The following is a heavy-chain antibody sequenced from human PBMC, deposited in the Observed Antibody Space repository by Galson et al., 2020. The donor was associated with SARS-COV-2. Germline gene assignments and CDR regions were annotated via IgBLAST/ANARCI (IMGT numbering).Heavy chain of an antibody. D-gene: IGHD6-19*01. CDR1: GFTFSSYD. V-gene: IGHV3-13*01. Sequence: GGSLRLSCAASGFTFSSYDMHWVRQATGKGLEWVSAIGTAGDTYYPGSGKGRFTISRENAKNSLYLQMNSLRAGDTAVYYCAREALPRDSCGYPGWFDPGCQGALVTVSS. CDR2: IGTAGDT. J-gene: IGHJ5*02. CDR3: AREALPRDSCGYPGWFDP.